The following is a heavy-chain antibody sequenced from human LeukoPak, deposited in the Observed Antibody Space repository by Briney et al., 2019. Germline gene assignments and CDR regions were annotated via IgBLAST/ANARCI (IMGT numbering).Heavy chain of an antibody. Sequence: GGSLRLSCAASGFTFSSYSMNWVRQAPGKGLEWVSSISSSRSYIYYADSVKGRFTISRDNAKNSLYLQMNSLRAEDTAVYYCARDATGLYFDYWGQGTLVTVSS. CDR2: ISSSRSYI. V-gene: IGHV3-21*01. CDR1: GFTFSSYS. D-gene: IGHD1-26*01. CDR3: ARDATGLYFDY. J-gene: IGHJ4*02.